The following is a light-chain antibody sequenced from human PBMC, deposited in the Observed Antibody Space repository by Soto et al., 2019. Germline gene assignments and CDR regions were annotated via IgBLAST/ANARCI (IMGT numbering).Light chain of an antibody. V-gene: IGKV3-15*01. J-gene: IGKJ2*01. CDR1: QNVHIN. Sequence: TVMTQSPATLSVSPGDTVTLSCRSSQNVHINLAWYQQKPGQAPTLLIYGVSARAPGVPARFSGTGSGTEFTLTIRNLQSEDFGIYYCQQYETWPRTFGQGTK. CDR3: QQYETWPRT. CDR2: GVS.